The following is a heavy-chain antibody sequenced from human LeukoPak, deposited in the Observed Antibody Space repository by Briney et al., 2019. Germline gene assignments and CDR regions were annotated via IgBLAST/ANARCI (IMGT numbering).Heavy chain of an antibody. V-gene: IGHV3-20*04. D-gene: IGHD3-22*01. CDR3: ARGSYYDDSSGLAPDY. CDR1: GFTFSSYA. CDR2: VNWNGDST. J-gene: IGHJ4*02. Sequence: GGSLRLSCAASGFTFSSYAMSWVRQAPGEGLEWVSGVNWNGDSTGYADSVKGRFTISRDNAKNSLYLQMNSLRAEDTALYYCARGSYYDDSSGLAPDYWGQGTLVTVSS.